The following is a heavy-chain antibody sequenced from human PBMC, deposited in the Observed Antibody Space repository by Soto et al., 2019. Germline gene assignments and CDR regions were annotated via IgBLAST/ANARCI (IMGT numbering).Heavy chain of an antibody. CDR3: ARLTSDWGPRAYYYYYYYMDV. Sequence: GGSLRLSCAASGFTFSSYSMNWVRRAPGKGLEWVSSISSSSSYIYYADSVKGRFTISRDNAKNSLYLQMNSLRAEDTAVYYCARLTSDWGPRAYYYYYYYMDVWGKGTTVTVSS. D-gene: IGHD7-27*01. V-gene: IGHV3-21*01. J-gene: IGHJ6*03. CDR1: GFTFSSYS. CDR2: ISSSSSYI.